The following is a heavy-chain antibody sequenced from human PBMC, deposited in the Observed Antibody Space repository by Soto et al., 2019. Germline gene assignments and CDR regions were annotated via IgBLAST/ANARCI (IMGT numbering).Heavy chain of an antibody. V-gene: IGHV1-46*01. CDR3: ARDAQIGRGYSVCDSY. CDR2: IKPSDGST. CDR1: GYTFTNYY. J-gene: IGHJ4*01. D-gene: IGHD5-12*01. Sequence: ASVKVSCKAVGYTFTNYYIHWVRQAPGQGLEWMGLIKPSDGSTTYAQKFQGRVTMTRDTSTSTVYTELSSLRSEDTAVYYCARDAQIGRGYSVCDSYWGQGTLVTVSS.